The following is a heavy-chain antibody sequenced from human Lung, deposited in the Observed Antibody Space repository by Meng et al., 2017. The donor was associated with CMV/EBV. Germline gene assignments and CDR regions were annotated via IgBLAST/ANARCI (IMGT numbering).Heavy chain of an antibody. V-gene: IGHV3-30*04. D-gene: IGHD6-13*01. CDR2: VSHHGRNK. CDR3: ARARATGTDTSSPDS. Sequence: GESLKISCAASGFPFRSYAMHWVRQAPGKGLEWVAVVSHHGRNKYYADSVKGRFTISRDNSKNTLYLHMNSLRAEDSAVFYRARARATGTDTSSPDSWGQGTLVTVSS. J-gene: IGHJ4*02. CDR1: GFPFRSYA.